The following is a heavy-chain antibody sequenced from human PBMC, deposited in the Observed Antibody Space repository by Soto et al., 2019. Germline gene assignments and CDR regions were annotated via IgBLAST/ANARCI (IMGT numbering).Heavy chain of an antibody. CDR1: GYIFTTYG. D-gene: IGHD1-26*01. CDR3: ARGSYGDY. CDR2: ISAHNGNT. J-gene: IGHJ4*02. V-gene: IGHV1-18*01. Sequence: QGQLVQAGAEVKKPGASVKVYCKGSGYIFTTYGITWVRQAPGQGLEWMGWISAHNGNTNYAQKLQGRVTVTRDTSTSTAFIERRNVRSDDTAVNYCARGSYGDYWGQGALVTVSS.